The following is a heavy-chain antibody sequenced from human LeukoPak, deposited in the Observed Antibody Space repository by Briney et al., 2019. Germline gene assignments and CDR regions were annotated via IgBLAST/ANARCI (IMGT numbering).Heavy chain of an antibody. CDR3: ARQAGSYSFYYFDY. V-gene: IGHV4-30-4*01. J-gene: IGHJ4*02. D-gene: IGHD2-21*01. CDR1: GGSISSGDYY. Sequence: PSETLSLTCTVSGGSISSGDYYWSWIRQPPGKGLEWIGYIYYSGSTYYNPSPKSRVTISVDTSKNQFSLKLSSVTAADTAVYYCARQAGSYSFYYFDYWGQGTLVTVSS. CDR2: IYYSGST.